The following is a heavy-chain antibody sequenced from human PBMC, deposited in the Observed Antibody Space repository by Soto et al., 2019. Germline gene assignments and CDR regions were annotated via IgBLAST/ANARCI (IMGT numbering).Heavy chain of an antibody. D-gene: IGHD1-1*01. Sequence: QVHLVQSGAEVKKPGASVKVSCQGSGYAFTTYGITWVRQAPGQGLEWMGWISAHNGNTNYAQKVPGRVTVTRDTSTSTAYMELRSRRYDDTAVYYCARGRYGDYWGQGALVTVSS. CDR2: ISAHNGNT. CDR1: GYAFTTYG. V-gene: IGHV1-18*01. CDR3: ARGRYGDY. J-gene: IGHJ4*02.